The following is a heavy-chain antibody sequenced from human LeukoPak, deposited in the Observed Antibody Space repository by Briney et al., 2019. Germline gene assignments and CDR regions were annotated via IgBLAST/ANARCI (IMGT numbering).Heavy chain of an antibody. J-gene: IGHJ6*03. V-gene: IGHV3-64*01. CDR3: ARAAATGAASFYYMDV. CDR1: GFTFSSYA. Sequence: GGSLRLSCAASGFTFSSYAFHWVRQAPGKGLEYVSAISSNGGRTYYANSVKGRFSISRDNSKNTLYLQVGSLRTEDMGVYYCARAAATGAASFYYMDVWGKGTTVTVSS. D-gene: IGHD1-26*01. CDR2: ISSNGGRT.